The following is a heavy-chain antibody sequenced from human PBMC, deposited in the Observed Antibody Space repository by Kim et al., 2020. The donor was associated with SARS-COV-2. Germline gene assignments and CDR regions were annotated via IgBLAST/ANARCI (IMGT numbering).Heavy chain of an antibody. Sequence: ASVKVSCKASGYTFTDYYIHWVRQAPGQGLEWMGRVNSNNGDTDYAQKFLGRVTVTRDTSIGTASMELSSLRSDDTAVYYCARESMDGLDSWGQGTLVTVSS. CDR1: GYTFTDYY. J-gene: IGHJ4*02. CDR2: VNSNNGDT. D-gene: IGHD2-2*03. CDR3: ARESMDGLDS. V-gene: IGHV1-2*06.